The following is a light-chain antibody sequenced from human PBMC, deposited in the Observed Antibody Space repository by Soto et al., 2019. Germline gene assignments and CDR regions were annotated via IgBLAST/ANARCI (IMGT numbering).Light chain of an antibody. CDR2: GAS. V-gene: IGKV3-15*01. CDR3: QQYNNWPFPSWT. CDR1: QSVSSN. J-gene: IGKJ1*01. Sequence: EIVMTQSPATLSVSPGERVTLSCRASQSVSSNLAWYQQKPGQAPRLLIYGASTRATGIPARFSGSGSGTEFTLTISRLQSEDFAVYYCQQYNNWPFPSWTFGQGTKVEIK.